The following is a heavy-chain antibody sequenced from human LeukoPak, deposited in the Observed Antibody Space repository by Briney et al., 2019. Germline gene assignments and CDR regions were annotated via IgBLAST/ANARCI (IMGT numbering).Heavy chain of an antibody. J-gene: IGHJ6*03. D-gene: IGHD6-19*01. CDR3: AKDPGISVAGPSYMDV. CDR1: GFTFDSYG. Sequence: GGTLRLSCAASGFTFDSYGINWVRQAPGKGLEWVSGISPSGGTPYYADSVKGRFTISRDNSKNTLYLQMNSLRAEDTAVYYCAKDPGISVAGPSYMDVWGKGTTVTISS. V-gene: IGHV3-23*01. CDR2: ISPSGGTP.